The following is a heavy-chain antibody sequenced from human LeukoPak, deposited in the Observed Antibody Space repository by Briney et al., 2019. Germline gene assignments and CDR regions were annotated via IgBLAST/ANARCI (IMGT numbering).Heavy chain of an antibody. CDR3: ARDLGSPCSSSGGSCYSFGY. J-gene: IGHJ4*02. CDR2: IKQDGSEK. Sequence: AGGSLRLSCAASGFTFSSYWMSWVRQAPGKGLEWVANIKQDGSEKYYVDSVKGRFTISRDNAKNSLCLQMNSLRAEDTAVYYCARDLGSPCSSSGGSCYSFGYWGQGTLVTVSS. V-gene: IGHV3-7*05. D-gene: IGHD2-15*01. CDR1: GFTFSSYW.